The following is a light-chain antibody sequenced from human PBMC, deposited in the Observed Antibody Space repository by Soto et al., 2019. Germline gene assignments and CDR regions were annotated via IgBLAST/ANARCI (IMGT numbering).Light chain of an antibody. CDR2: DVN. CDR1: ISDIGGYNF. CDR3: ASYTRTTTLV. J-gene: IGLJ2*01. V-gene: IGLV2-14*01. Sequence: QSALTQPASVSGSPGQSITISCTGTISDIGGYNFISWYQHHPGKAPKLVIYDVNNRPSGISYRFSGSKSGNTASRTISGLQSDDEADYYCASYTRTTTLVFGGGTKLTVL.